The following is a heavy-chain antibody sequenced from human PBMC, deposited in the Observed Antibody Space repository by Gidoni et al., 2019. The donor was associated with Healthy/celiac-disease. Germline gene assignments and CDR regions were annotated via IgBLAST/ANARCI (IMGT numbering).Heavy chain of an antibody. CDR3: AKARGFTYGIDAFDI. Sequence: EAQLVESGGALVQPGTSLRLSCDVSGLTFDAYAMHWVRQGPGKGLEWVSGINWNSASAGYAESVEGRFTISRDNAKKSLYLQMTSLGPEDTAVYYCAKARGFTYGIDAFDIWGHGTMVTVSS. CDR1: GLTFDAYA. CDR2: INWNSASA. D-gene: IGHD5-18*01. J-gene: IGHJ3*02. V-gene: IGHV3-9*01.